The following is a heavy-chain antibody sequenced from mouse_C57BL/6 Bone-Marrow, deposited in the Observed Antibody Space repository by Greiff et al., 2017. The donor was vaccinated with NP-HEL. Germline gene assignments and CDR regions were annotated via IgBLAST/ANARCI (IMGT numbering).Heavy chain of an antibody. CDR3: AREGGLRRRTYAMDY. D-gene: IGHD2-4*01. J-gene: IGHJ4*01. V-gene: IGHV5-16*01. CDR2: INYDGSST. CDR1: GFTFSDYS. Sequence: VQLKESEGGLVQPGRSMKLSCTASGFTFSDYSMAWVRQVPEKGLEWVANINYDGSSTYYLDSLKSRFIISRDNAKNILYLQMSSLKSEDTATYYCAREGGLRRRTYAMDYWGQGTSVTVSS.